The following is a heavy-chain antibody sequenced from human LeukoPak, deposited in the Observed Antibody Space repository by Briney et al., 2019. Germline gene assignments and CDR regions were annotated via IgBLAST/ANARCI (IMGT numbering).Heavy chain of an antibody. D-gene: IGHD5-18*01. CDR3: ARLRTAMDPFDY. Sequence: ESLKISCKGSGYSFTSSWLAWVRQMPGKGLECMGIIYPGDSDTRYSPSFQGQVTISADKSISAAYLQWSSLKASDTAMYYCARLRTAMDPFDYWGQRTLVTVSS. J-gene: IGHJ4*02. V-gene: IGHV5-51*01. CDR2: IYPGDSDT. CDR1: GYSFTSSW.